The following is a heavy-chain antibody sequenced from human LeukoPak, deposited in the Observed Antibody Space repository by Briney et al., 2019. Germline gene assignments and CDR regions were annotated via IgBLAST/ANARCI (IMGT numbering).Heavy chain of an antibody. CDR3: AKDGDSTGYYSSYYNHMDV. Sequence: GGSPRLSCAASGFSFSTYGFHWVRQAPGKGLEWVTFIRFDGGKKNYADSVKGRFAISRDNSKNTVYLQMNSLRAEDTAIYYCAKDGDSTGYYSSYYNHMDVWGKGTSVTISS. CDR1: GFSFSTYG. D-gene: IGHD3-22*01. V-gene: IGHV3-30*02. CDR2: IRFDGGKK. J-gene: IGHJ6*03.